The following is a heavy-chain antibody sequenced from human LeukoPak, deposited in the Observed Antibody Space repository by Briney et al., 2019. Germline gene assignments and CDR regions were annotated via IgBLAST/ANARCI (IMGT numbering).Heavy chain of an antibody. D-gene: IGHD2-2*02. CDR2: ISWNSGSI. Sequence: GGSLRLSCAASGFTFDDYAMHWVRQAPGKGLEWVSGISWNSGSIGYADSVKGRFTISRDNAKNSLYLQMNSLRAEDTALYYCARASYCSSITCYTGFDYWGQGTLVTVSS. J-gene: IGHJ4*02. CDR3: ARASYCSSITCYTGFDY. V-gene: IGHV3-9*01. CDR1: GFTFDDYA.